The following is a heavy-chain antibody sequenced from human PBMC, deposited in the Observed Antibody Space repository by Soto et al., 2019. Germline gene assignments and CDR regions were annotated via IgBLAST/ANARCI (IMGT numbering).Heavy chain of an antibody. CDR1: GHTFTNYY. Sequence: QVQLVQSGAEVKKPGASVKVSCKASGHTFTNYYMHWVRQAPRQGLEWMGIINPSGGSTSYAQKSQGRVTMTSDTSTSTVYMELSSLRSEDTAVYYCARGDGRGSSGFYYYYGMDVWGHGTTVTVSS. CDR2: INPSGGST. D-gene: IGHD6-25*01. CDR3: ARGDGRGSSGFYYYYGMDV. J-gene: IGHJ6*02. V-gene: IGHV1-46*01.